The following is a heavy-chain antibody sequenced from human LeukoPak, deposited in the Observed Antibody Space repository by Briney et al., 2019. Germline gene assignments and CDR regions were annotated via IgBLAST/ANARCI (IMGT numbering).Heavy chain of an antibody. CDR1: GFIFSSHW. J-gene: IGHJ3*01. D-gene: IGHD2-15*01. CDR3: AKGGPYSWDTIAV. CDR2: INSAGPIT. Sequence: PGGSLRLSCEASGFIFSSHWLHWVRQAPGQGLGWISTINSAGPITPYADAVKGRFTISRDNARDTFYLQMHSLRVDDSAVYFCAKGGPYSWDTIAVWGQGTVVTV. V-gene: IGHV3-74*01.